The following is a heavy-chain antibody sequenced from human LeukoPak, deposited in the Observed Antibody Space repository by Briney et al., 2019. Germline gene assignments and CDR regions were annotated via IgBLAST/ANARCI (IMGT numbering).Heavy chain of an antibody. J-gene: IGHJ4*02. D-gene: IGHD3-16*02. Sequence: GGSLRLSCAASGFTFSSYAMSWVRQAPGKGLEWVSAISGSGGSTYYADSVKGRFTISRDNSKNTLYLQMNSLRAEDMAVYYCAKARGDYVWGSYRPADYWGQGTLVTGSS. CDR2: ISGSGGST. V-gene: IGHV3-23*01. CDR1: GFTFSSYA. CDR3: AKARGDYVWGSYRPADY.